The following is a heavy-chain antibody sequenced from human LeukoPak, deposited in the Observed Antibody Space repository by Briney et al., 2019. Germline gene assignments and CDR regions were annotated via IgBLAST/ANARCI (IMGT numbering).Heavy chain of an antibody. CDR2: ISPYNGNT. Sequence: ASVKVSCKASGYTFASYGISWVRQAPGQGLEWMGWISPYNGNTNYAQKLQGRVTMTTDTSTSTAYMELRSLRSDDTAVYYCARSWGQVYGGNLDYWGQGTLVTVSS. D-gene: IGHD4-23*01. V-gene: IGHV1-18*01. CDR3: ARSWGQVYGGNLDY. J-gene: IGHJ4*02. CDR1: GYTFASYG.